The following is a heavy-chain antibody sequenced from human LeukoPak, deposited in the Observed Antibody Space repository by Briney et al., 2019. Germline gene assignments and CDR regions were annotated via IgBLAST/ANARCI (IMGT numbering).Heavy chain of an antibody. CDR2: IKQDGSEK. D-gene: IGHD6-19*01. CDR3: ARDSSSGWYPNYAFDI. V-gene: IGHV3-7*01. CDR1: GFTFSSYS. J-gene: IGHJ3*02. Sequence: GGSLRLSCAASGFTFSSYSMNWVRQAPGKGLEWVANIKQDGSEKYYVDSVKGRFTISRDNAKNSLYLQMNSLRAEDTAVYYCARDSSSGWYPNYAFDIWGQGTMVTVSS.